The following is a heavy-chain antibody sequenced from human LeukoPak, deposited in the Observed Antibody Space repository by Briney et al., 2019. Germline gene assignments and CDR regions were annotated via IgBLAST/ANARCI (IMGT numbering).Heavy chain of an antibody. CDR3: ARDQLKRYSSGWYW. Sequence: GGSLRLSCAASGFTFSSYSMNWVRQAPGKGLEWVSSISSSSSYIYYADSVKGRFTISRDNAENSLYLQMNSLRAEDTAVYYCARDQLKRYSSGWYWWGQGTLVPVSS. J-gene: IGHJ4*02. CDR2: ISSSSSYI. CDR1: GFTFSSYS. D-gene: IGHD6-19*01. V-gene: IGHV3-21*01.